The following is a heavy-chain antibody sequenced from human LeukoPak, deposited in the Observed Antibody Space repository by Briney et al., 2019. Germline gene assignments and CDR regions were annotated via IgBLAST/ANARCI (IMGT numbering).Heavy chain of an antibody. CDR3: ARGVGSGWSRVFHYFFDY. CDR1: GNTFTNYD. J-gene: IGHJ4*02. CDR2: MNPNSGNT. Sequence: GASVKVSCKASGNTFTNYDINWVRQATGQGLEWMGWMNPNSGNTGFAQKFQGRVSITRNTSISTVYMELSRLRSDDTAVYYCARGVGSGWSRVFHYFFDYWGQGTLVTVSS. D-gene: IGHD3-22*01. V-gene: IGHV1-8*01.